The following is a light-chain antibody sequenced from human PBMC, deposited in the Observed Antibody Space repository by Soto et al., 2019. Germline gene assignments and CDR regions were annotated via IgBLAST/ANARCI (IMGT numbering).Light chain of an antibody. CDR1: SSDIGVYNY. J-gene: IGLJ2*01. CDR2: DVT. CDR3: TSYTNSNTLI. Sequence: QSALTQPASVSGSPGQSVTISCTGTSSDIGVYNYVSWYQQHPDKAPKLMVYDVTHRPSRVSNRFSGSKSGNTASLTISGLLVEDAADYYCTSYTNSNTLIFGGGTKLTVL. V-gene: IGLV2-14*01.